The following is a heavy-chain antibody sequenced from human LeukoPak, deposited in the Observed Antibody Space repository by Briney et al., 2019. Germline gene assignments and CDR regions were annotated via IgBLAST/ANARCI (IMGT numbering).Heavy chain of an antibody. Sequence: WGSLRLSCAASGFTFSSYWMHWVRQAPGKGLVWVSRINSDGSSTSYADSVKGRFTISRDNAKNTLYLQMNSLRAEDTAVYYCARGPPYYGSGSYLVNWGQGTLVTVSS. CDR1: GFTFSSYW. J-gene: IGHJ4*02. V-gene: IGHV3-74*01. CDR2: INSDGSST. CDR3: ARGPPYYGSGSYLVN. D-gene: IGHD3-10*01.